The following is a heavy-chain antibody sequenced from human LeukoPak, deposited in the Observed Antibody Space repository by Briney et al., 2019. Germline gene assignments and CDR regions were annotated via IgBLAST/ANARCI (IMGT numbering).Heavy chain of an antibody. CDR1: GGSFSGYY. Sequence: SETLSLPRAVHGGSFSGYYWSCIRHPPGNRLERIGEINHSDSTNYTPSLKSRVTISVDTSKNQFSLKLSSVTAADTAVYYCARLRVLAFPHYWGQGTLVTVAS. V-gene: IGHV4-34*01. J-gene: IGHJ4*02. CDR3: ARLRVLAFPHY. D-gene: IGHD2-21*01. CDR2: INHSDST.